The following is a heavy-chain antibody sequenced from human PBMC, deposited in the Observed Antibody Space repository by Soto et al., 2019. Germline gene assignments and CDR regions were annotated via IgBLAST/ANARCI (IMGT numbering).Heavy chain of an antibody. D-gene: IGHD3-22*01. J-gene: IGHJ6*01. Sequence: QVQLVESGGGVVQPGRSLRLSCAASGFTFSSYAMHWVRQAPGKGLEWVAVISYDGSNKYYADSVKGRFTISRDNSKNTLYLQMNSLRAEDTAVYYCAKDNTYDSRGYYYYYYGMDVW. CDR1: GFTFSSYA. CDR2: ISYDGSNK. CDR3: AKDNTYDSRGYYYYYYGMDV. V-gene: IGHV3-30*04.